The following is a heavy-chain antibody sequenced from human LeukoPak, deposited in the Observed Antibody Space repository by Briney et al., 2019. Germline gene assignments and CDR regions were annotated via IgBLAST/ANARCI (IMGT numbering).Heavy chain of an antibody. J-gene: IGHJ6*03. CDR2: IYSDNT. CDR1: GFTVSSNS. D-gene: IGHD6-19*01. Sequence: GGSLRLSCTVSGFTVSSNSMSWVRQAPGKGLEWVSFIYSDNTHYSDSVKGRFTISRDNSKNALYLQMNSLRAEDTAVYYCARDGPASSGWYRRDYYYYYMDVWGKGTTVTVSS. V-gene: IGHV3-53*01. CDR3: ARDGPASSGWYRRDYYYYYMDV.